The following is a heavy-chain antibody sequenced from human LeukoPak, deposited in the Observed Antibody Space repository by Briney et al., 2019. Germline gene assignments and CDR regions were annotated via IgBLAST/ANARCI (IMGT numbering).Heavy chain of an antibody. J-gene: IGHJ4*02. D-gene: IGHD6-13*01. Sequence: GGSLRLSCAASGFTFSSYWMHWVRQAPGKGLVWVSRINGDGSSTSYADSVEGRFTISRDNAKNSLYLQMNSLRAEDTAVYYCARDHIAAAGYFDYWGQGTLVTVSS. V-gene: IGHV3-74*01. CDR3: ARDHIAAAGYFDY. CDR1: GFTFSSYW. CDR2: INGDGSST.